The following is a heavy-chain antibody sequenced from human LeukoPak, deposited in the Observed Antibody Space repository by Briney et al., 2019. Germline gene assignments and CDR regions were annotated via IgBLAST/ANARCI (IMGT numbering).Heavy chain of an antibody. D-gene: IGHD3-16*01. CDR1: GFTFSNYA. J-gene: IGHJ4*02. V-gene: IGHV3-23*01. Sequence: GGSLRLSCRTSGFTFSNYAMAWVRQAPGKGLEWVSVISGSGGRTLYADSVKGRFTISRDNSKNTLYLQMMSLRAGDTAVYYCARDRYALGYWGQGTLVTVSS. CDR3: ARDRYALGY. CDR2: ISGSGGRT.